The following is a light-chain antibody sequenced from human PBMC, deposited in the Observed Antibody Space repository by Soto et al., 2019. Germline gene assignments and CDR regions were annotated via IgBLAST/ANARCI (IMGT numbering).Light chain of an antibody. J-gene: IGKJ1*01. CDR3: QQYDKWPRT. Sequence: EIVLTQSPGTPSFSSGERATLSCRASQSVSSSYLAWYQQKPGQAPRLLIHDASSRATGIPDRFSGGGSGAEYTLTISSLQSEDFAVYYCQQYDKWPRTFGQGTKVDIK. CDR1: QSVSSSY. CDR2: DAS. V-gene: IGKV3-20*01.